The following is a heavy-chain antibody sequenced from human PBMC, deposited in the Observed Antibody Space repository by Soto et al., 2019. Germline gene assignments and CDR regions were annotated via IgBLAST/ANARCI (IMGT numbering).Heavy chain of an antibody. D-gene: IGHD3-10*01. CDR1: GFTFDDYA. Sequence: EVQLVESGGGLVQPGRSLRLSCAASGFTFDDYAMHWVRQAPGKGLEWVSGISGSGGSTYYADSVKGRFTISRDNSKNTLYLQMNSLRAEDTAVYYCAKDPPITMPEFDYWGQGTLVTVSS. V-gene: IGHV3-23*04. CDR3: AKDPPITMPEFDY. J-gene: IGHJ4*02. CDR2: ISGSGGST.